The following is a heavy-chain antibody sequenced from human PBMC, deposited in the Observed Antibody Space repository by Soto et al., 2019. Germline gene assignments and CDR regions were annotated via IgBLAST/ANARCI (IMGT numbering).Heavy chain of an antibody. CDR3: ARDFHDFWSGYSYYYYYMDV. CDR1: GYTFTSYA. J-gene: IGHJ6*03. V-gene: IGHV1-3*01. CDR2: INAGNGNT. Sequence: ASVKVSCKASGYTFTSYAMHWVRQAPGQRLEWMGWINAGNGNTKYSQKFQGRVTITRDTSASTAYMELSSLRSEDTAVYYCARDFHDFWSGYSYYYYYMDVRGKGTTVTVSS. D-gene: IGHD3-3*01.